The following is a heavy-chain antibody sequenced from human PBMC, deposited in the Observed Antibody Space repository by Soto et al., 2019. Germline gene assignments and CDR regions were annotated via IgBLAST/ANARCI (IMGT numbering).Heavy chain of an antibody. J-gene: IGHJ4*02. CDR2: INAGNGKT. Sequence: ASVKVSCEAPGYTFTSYGMHWVRQAPGQRLEWMGWINAGNGKTKYSQKFQGRVTITRDTAASTAYLDLSSLRSEAKAVDYSARDCRTYSRGWFGYWGQGTLVTVSS. D-gene: IGHD6-19*01. CDR3: ARDCRTYSRGWFGY. V-gene: IGHV1-3*01. CDR1: GYTFTSYG.